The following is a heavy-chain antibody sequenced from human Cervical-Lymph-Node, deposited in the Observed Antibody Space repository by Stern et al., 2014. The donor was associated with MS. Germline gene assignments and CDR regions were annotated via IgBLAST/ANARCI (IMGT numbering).Heavy chain of an antibody. Sequence: EVQLVESGGGLVQPGRSLRLSCAASGFTFDDYGMYWVRQTPGKGLAWVPGISWDSGRLGYADSVKGRFTISRDNAKNFLYLQMNSLRPEDTALYYCAKGGGDYGFGWFDPWGQGTLVTVSS. CDR2: ISWDSGRL. CDR1: GFTFDDYG. J-gene: IGHJ5*02. CDR3: AKGGGDYGFGWFDP. D-gene: IGHD4-17*01. V-gene: IGHV3-9*01.